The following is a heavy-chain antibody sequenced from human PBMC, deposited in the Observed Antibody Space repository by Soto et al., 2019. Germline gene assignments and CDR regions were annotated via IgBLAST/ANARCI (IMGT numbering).Heavy chain of an antibody. Sequence: SETLSLTGAVYGGSFSGYYWSWIRQPPGKGLEWIGEINHSGSTNYNPSLKSRVTISVDTSKNQFSLKLSSVTAADTAVYYCARDYRTGVFYYYGMDVWGQGTTGTVS. CDR1: GGSFSGYY. CDR3: ARDYRTGVFYYYGMDV. D-gene: IGHD2-8*02. CDR2: INHSGST. J-gene: IGHJ6*02. V-gene: IGHV4-34*01.